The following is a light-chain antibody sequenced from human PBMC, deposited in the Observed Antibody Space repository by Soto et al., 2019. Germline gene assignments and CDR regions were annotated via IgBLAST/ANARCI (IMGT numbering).Light chain of an antibody. V-gene: IGLV2-14*02. Sequence: QSALTQPASVSGSPGQSITISCTGASSDVGSYNLVSWYQQHPGKAPNLMIYEVSKRPSGVSDRFSGSKSGTSASLAISGLQSEDEAHYYCAAWDDSLYGGVFGGGTKLTVL. CDR1: SSDVGSYNL. J-gene: IGLJ3*02. CDR2: EVS. CDR3: AAWDDSLYGGV.